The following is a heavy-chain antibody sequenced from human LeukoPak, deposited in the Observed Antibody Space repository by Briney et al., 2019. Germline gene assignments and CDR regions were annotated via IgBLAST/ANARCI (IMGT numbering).Heavy chain of an antibody. CDR3: ARTNRWELERYYFDY. CDR2: IYYSGST. J-gene: IGHJ4*02. D-gene: IGHD1-26*01. CDR1: GGSVSSGSYY. Sequence: PSETLSLTCTVSGGSVSSGSYYWSWIRQPPGKGLEWIGYIYYSGSTNYNPSLKSRVTISVDTSKNQFSLKLSSVTAADTAVYYCARTNRWELERYYFDYWGQGTLVTVSS. V-gene: IGHV4-61*01.